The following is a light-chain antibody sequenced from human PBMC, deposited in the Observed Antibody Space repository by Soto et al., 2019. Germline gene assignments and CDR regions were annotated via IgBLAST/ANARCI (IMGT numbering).Light chain of an antibody. CDR1: NSDVGGYNS. CDR2: EVS. Sequence: QSALTQPPSASGSPGQSVTISCTGTNSDVGGYNSLSWYQQHPGKAPKLIIYEVSKRPSGVPDRFSGSKSGTTASLTVSGLQAEDEADYYCNSYAGTNNLIFGGGTKLTVL. V-gene: IGLV2-8*01. CDR3: NSYAGTNNLI. J-gene: IGLJ2*01.